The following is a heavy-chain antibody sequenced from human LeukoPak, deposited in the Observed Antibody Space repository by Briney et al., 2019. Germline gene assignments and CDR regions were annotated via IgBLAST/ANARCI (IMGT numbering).Heavy chain of an antibody. V-gene: IGHV3-23*01. CDR1: GFTFSSYA. Sequence: PGGSLRLSCAASGFTFSSYAMSWVRQAPGKGLEWVSAISGSGGSTYYADSVKGRFTISRDNSKNTLYLQMNSLRAEDTAVYYCATREIVVVIPSDYWGRGTLVTVSS. D-gene: IGHD3-22*01. J-gene: IGHJ4*02. CDR2: ISGSGGST. CDR3: ATREIVVVIPSDY.